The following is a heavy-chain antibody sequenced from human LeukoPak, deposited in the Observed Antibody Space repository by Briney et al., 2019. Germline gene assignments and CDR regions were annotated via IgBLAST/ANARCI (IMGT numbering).Heavy chain of an antibody. CDR2: IYYSGST. CDR1: GGSISSYF. J-gene: IGHJ3*02. Sequence: SETLSLTCTVSGGSISSYFWSWIRQPPGKGLERIGYIYYSGSTNYNPSLKSRVTISVDTSKNQFSLKLSSVTAADTAVYYCAREGLSQHAFDIWGQGTMVTVSS. CDR3: AREGLSQHAFDI. V-gene: IGHV4-59*01.